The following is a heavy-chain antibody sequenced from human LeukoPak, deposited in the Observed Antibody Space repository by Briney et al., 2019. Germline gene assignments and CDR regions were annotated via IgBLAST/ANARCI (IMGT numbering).Heavy chain of an antibody. CDR3: ARRRGNFGEGEFDY. Sequence: SETLSLTCSASGVSINGFYWNWIRQPTRKGPEWVGYIHSGGSTASHPSLRSRITFSIDTSKNQVSLRLTSVTATDTAVYYCARRRGNFGEGEFDYWGQGIPVTVST. D-gene: IGHD4-17*01. CDR1: GVSINGFY. V-gene: IGHV4-4*08. CDR2: IHSGGST. J-gene: IGHJ4*02.